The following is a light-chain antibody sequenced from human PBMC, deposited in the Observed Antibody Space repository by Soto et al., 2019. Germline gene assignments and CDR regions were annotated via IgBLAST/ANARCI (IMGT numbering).Light chain of an antibody. CDR3: AAWDDSLGGHV. CDR1: SSNIGANY. J-gene: IGLJ3*02. CDR2: HDD. V-gene: IGLV1-36*01. Sequence: QSVLTQPPSVSAAPRQRVTISCSGSSSNIGANYVNWYQQLPGKAPKLLIYHDDLLSAGVSDRFSGSKSGTSASLAISDLQSEDEADYYCAAWDDSLGGHVFGGGTKVTVL.